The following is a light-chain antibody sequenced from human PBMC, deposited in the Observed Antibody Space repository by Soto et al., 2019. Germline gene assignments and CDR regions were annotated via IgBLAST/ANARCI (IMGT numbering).Light chain of an antibody. Sequence: EIVLTQSPATLSLSPGEIATLYFSASQSISNYLAWYQQKPGQAPRLLIYGASNRATGTPARFSGSGSGTDFTLTISSLETEDSAVYYCQQRNSWPPGATFGQGTRLEIK. CDR2: GAS. CDR3: QQRNSWPPGAT. V-gene: IGKV3-11*01. J-gene: IGKJ5*01. CDR1: QSISNY.